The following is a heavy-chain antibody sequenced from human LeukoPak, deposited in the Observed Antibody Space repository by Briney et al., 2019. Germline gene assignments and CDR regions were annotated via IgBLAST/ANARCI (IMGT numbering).Heavy chain of an antibody. D-gene: IGHD3-10*01. J-gene: IGHJ6*02. V-gene: IGHV3-7*01. CDR1: GFTFSSYW. CDR2: INEDGSKK. Sequence: GSLRLSCAASGFTFSSYWMSWVRQAPGKGLEWVANINEDGSKKYYVDSVKGRLTISRDNAEESLYLQMDSLRGEDTAVYYCAKVYGSGSYFGYYGMDVWGQGTTVTVSS. CDR3: AKVYGSGSYFGYYGMDV.